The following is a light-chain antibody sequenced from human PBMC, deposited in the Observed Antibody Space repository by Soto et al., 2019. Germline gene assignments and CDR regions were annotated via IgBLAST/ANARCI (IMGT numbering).Light chain of an antibody. CDR2: GAS. CDR3: HQYSSSPLT. V-gene: IGKV3-20*01. CDR1: QSISSNS. Sequence: EIVLTQSPGTLCLSPGEGATLSCRASQSISSNSLAWYQHKPGQAPRLLIYGASIRATGIPDRFSGSGSGTDFTLTIGRLEPEDFAVYYCHQYSSSPLTFGGGTKVDIK. J-gene: IGKJ4*01.